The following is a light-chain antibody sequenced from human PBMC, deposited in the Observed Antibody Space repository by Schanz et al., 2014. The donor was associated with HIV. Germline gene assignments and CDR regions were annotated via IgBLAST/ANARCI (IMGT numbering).Light chain of an antibody. V-gene: IGLV1-40*01. Sequence: QSVLTQPPSVSGAPGQRVTISCTGRSSNLGVGYDVHWYQQLPGTVPKLLIYTNNNRPSGVPDRFSGSKSGTSASLAITGLQAEDEGDYYCAVWDDSLNGRIFGGGTKLTVL. CDR3: AVWDDSLNGRI. CDR1: SSNLGVGYD. CDR2: TNN. J-gene: IGLJ2*01.